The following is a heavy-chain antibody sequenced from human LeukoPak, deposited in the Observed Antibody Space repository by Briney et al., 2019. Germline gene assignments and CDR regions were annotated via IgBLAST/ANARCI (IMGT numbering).Heavy chain of an antibody. CDR3: AAERIAAAADYYYYYMDV. Sequence: ASVKVSCKASGYTFTSYGISWVRQAPGQGLEWMGWISAYNGNTNYAQKFQERVTITRDMSTSTAYMELSSLRSEDTAVYYCAAERIAAAADYYYYYMDVWGKGTTVTVSS. D-gene: IGHD6-13*01. J-gene: IGHJ6*03. CDR1: GYTFTSYG. CDR2: ISAYNGNT. V-gene: IGHV1-18*01.